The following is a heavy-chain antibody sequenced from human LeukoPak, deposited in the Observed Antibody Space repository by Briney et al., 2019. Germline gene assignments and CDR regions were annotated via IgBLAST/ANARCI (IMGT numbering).Heavy chain of an antibody. Sequence: GSLRLSCAASGFTFSSYAMSWVRQAPGKGLEWVSAISGSGGSTYYADSVKGRFTISRDNSKNTLYLQMDSLRAEDTAVYYCAKSHVSTATGTGRYFDYWGQGTLVTVSS. D-gene: IGHD3-9*01. CDR2: ISGSGGST. CDR3: AKSHVSTATGTGRYFDY. J-gene: IGHJ4*02. CDR1: GFTFSSYA. V-gene: IGHV3-23*01.